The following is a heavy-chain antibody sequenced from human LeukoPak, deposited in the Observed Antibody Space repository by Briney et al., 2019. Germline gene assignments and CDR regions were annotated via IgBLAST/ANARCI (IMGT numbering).Heavy chain of an antibody. CDR1: GLIFISYG. V-gene: IGHV3-33*08. Sequence: GRSLRLYCPASGLIFISYGMHWDRQAPGKGLEWVAVTWYDGSKNYYADSVKGRFSISRDKNTLSLQMNSLRAEDTAVYYCARGCSGDCFAPFDYWGQGTLVTVSS. D-gene: IGHD2-21*02. CDR2: TWYDGSKN. J-gene: IGHJ4*02. CDR3: ARGCSGDCFAPFDY.